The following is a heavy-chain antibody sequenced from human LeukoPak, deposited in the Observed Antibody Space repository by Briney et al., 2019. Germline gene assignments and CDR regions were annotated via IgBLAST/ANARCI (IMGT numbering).Heavy chain of an antibody. D-gene: IGHD1-26*01. CDR1: GFTFDDYA. CDR3: TKDRGGSYYDAFDM. V-gene: IGHV3-9*01. Sequence: PGRSLRLSCAASGFTFDDYAMHWDRQAPVKGMEWDSGITWNSGTIAYADSGKGRFTISRDNAKISLYLQMNRLRAEDTALYYCTKDRGGSYYDAFDMWGQGTRVTVSS. CDR2: ITWNSGTI. J-gene: IGHJ3*02.